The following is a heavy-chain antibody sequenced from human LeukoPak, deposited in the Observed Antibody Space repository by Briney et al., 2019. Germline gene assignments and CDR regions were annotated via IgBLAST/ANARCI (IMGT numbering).Heavy chain of an antibody. CDR3: AKDRHDYVWGSYRYGFDY. V-gene: IGHV3-23*01. CDR2: ISDNGGST. Sequence: PGGSLRLSCAASGFTFNIYTMSWVRQAPGKGLEWVSIISDNGGSTYYADSVKGRFTISRDNSKNTLYLQMNSLRAEDTAVYYCAKDRHDYVWGSYRYGFDYWGQGTLVTVSS. D-gene: IGHD3-16*02. J-gene: IGHJ4*02. CDR1: GFTFNIYT.